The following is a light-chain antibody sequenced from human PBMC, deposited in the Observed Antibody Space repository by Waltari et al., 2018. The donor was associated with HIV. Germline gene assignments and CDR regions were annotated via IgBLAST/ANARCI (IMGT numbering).Light chain of an antibody. CDR2: SNN. J-gene: IGLJ3*02. V-gene: IGLV1-44*01. CDR1: SSNIGTNT. CDR3: AAWDENLNGL. Sequence: QSVLTQPPSASGTPGQRVTISCSGSSSNIGTNTVHWYQHLPGSAPKRLSYSNNQRPSGVPDRFSASKSGTSASLAISGLRSEDEAEYYCAAWDENLNGLFGGGTKLTVL.